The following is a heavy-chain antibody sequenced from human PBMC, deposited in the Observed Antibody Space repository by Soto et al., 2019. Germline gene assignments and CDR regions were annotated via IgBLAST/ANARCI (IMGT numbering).Heavy chain of an antibody. CDR1: GGSVSNDAYY. CDR3: ARLGIGRQVPLAQ. CDR2: IYHSGST. V-gene: IGHV4-61*08. J-gene: IGHJ4*02. Sequence: SETLSLTCTVSGGSVSNDAYYWSWIRQPPGKGLEWIGYIYHSGSTYYNPSLKSRVIISVDMSENQFSLRLNSVTAADTAVYYCARLGIGRQVPLAQRGQGTLVPCSS. D-gene: IGHD1-1*01.